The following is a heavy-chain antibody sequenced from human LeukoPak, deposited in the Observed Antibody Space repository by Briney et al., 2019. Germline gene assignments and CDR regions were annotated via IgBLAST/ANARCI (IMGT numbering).Heavy chain of an antibody. D-gene: IGHD2/OR15-2a*01. CDR2: IKSSDTST. Sequence: GGSLRLSCAASGFSFSDSYMSWIRQAPGQGLEWLSYIKSSDTSTFYADFVKGRFTVSRGNAKNSLYLQMNGLRADDTAVYYCARRGNMSSHAFDIWGQRTVVTVSS. J-gene: IGHJ3*02. CDR1: GFSFSDSY. CDR3: ARRGNMSSHAFDI. V-gene: IGHV3-11*01.